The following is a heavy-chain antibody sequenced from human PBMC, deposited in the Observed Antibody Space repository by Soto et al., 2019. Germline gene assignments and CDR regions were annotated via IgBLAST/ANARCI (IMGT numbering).Heavy chain of an antibody. CDR3: ARAYGGFDNGLDV. J-gene: IGHJ6*02. D-gene: IGHD5-12*01. Sequence: LSLTCTVSGDSIRSYYLTWIRQPPGKGLELIGYIYYSGSTRYNPSLKSRVTISVDMSKNQFSLKLSSVIAADTAVYYCARAYGGFDNGLDVWGQGTAVTVSS. CDR1: GDSIRSYY. CDR2: IYYSGST. V-gene: IGHV4-59*01.